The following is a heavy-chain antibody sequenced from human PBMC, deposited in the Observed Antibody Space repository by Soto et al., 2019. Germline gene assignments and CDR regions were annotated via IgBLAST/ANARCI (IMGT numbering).Heavy chain of an antibody. CDR2: TNVDGSNI. J-gene: IGHJ6*01. CDR1: GVTFRNYW. CDR3: ASIRFLELGGGL. V-gene: IGHV3-74*01. D-gene: IGHD3-3*01. Sequence: EVQLVESGGGLVQPGESLRLSCAGAGVTFRNYWMHWVRQAPGKGLEWVSCTNVDGSNITYADSVKGRFTISRDNARNTVYLQMSRLRVEDTAVYYCASIRFLELGGGLWGQWTKVTVSS.